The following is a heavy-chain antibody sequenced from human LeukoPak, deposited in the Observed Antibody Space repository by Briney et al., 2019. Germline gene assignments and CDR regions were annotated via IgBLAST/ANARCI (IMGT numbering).Heavy chain of an antibody. V-gene: IGHV1-24*01. CDR3: ATDLDYGYFDF. CDR2: FDPEDGET. CDR1: GYTFTGYY. J-gene: IGHJ4*02. Sequence: ASVKVSCKASGYTFTGYYMHWVRQAPGKGLEWMGGFDPEDGETIYAQKFQGRVTMTEDTSTDTAYMELSSLRSEDTAVYYCATDLDYGYFDFWGQGTLVTVSS. D-gene: IGHD3-16*01.